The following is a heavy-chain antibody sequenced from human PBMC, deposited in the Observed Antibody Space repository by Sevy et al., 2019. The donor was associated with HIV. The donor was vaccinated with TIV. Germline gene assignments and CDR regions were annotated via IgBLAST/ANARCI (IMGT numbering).Heavy chain of an antibody. CDR3: ARATGMAVAGTGRYFDF. CDR1: GYKVDMYG. V-gene: IGHV1-18*04. Sequence: ASVKVSCKISGYKVDMYGIAWVRQAPGQELEWMGWISTYNGNTNYAQNFQGRVTMTTDTSTSVVYMELGGLRPDDTAVYYCARATGMAVAGTGRYFDFWGQGTLVTVSS. J-gene: IGHJ4*01. CDR2: ISTYNGNT. D-gene: IGHD6-19*01.